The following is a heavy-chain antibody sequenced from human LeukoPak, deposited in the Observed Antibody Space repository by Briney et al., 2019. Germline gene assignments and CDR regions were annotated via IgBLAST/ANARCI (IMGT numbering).Heavy chain of an antibody. CDR3: ARDRARRYKEL. V-gene: IGHV1-2*02. J-gene: IGHJ6*03. CDR2: INPNSGGT. D-gene: IGHD3-10*01. CDR1: GYTFTGYY. Sequence: ASVKVSCKASGYTFTGYYMHWVRQAPGQGLEWMGWINPNSGGTNYAEKFQGRVTMTRDTSISTAYMELSRLRSDDTAAYYCARDRARRYKELWGKGTTVTVSS.